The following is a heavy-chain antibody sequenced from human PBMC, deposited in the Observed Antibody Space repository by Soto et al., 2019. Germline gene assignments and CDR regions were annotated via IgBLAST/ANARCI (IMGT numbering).Heavy chain of an antibody. V-gene: IGHV5-51*01. J-gene: IGHJ3*02. CDR3: ARHDFKDSGSYPDAFDI. Sequence: PGESLKISCEGSGYSFPNYWIGWVRQMPGKGLEWMGIIYPADSDTRYSPSFQGQVTISVDKSISTAYLQWSSLKASDTALYYCARHDFKDSGSYPDAFDIWGKGPMVTVSS. CDR1: GYSFPNYW. D-gene: IGHD1-26*01. CDR2: IYPADSDT.